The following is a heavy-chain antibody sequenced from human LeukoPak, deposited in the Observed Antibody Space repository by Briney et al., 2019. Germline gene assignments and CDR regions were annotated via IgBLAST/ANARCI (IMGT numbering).Heavy chain of an antibody. V-gene: IGHV3-74*01. CDR3: ASTIWFGEQEDY. CDR2: INSDGSST. Sequence: PGGSLRLSCAASGFTFSSYWMHWVRQAPGKGLVWVSRINSDGSSTSYADSVKGRLTISRDNAKNTLYLQMNSLRAEDTAVYYCASTIWFGEQEDYWGQGTLVTVSS. J-gene: IGHJ4*02. D-gene: IGHD3-10*01. CDR1: GFTFSSYW.